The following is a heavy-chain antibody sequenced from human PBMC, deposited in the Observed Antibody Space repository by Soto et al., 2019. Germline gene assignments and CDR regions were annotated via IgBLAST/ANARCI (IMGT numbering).Heavy chain of an antibody. CDR3: ARRGLGNWFDP. V-gene: IGHV4-39*01. J-gene: IGHJ5*02. CDR2: IYYSGST. Sequence: SETLSLTXTVSGGSISSSSYYWGWIRQPPGKGLEWIGSIYYSGSTYYNPSLKSRVTISVDTSKNQFSLKLSSVTAADTAVYYCARRGLGNWFDPWGQGTPVTVSS. CDR1: GGSISSSSYY. D-gene: IGHD6-19*01.